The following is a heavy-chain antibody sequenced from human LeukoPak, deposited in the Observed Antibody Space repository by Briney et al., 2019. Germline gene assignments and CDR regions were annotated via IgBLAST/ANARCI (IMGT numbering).Heavy chain of an antibody. J-gene: IGHJ4*02. CDR3: ARTAAAHLGHDY. CDR2: INHSGST. V-gene: IGHV4-34*01. CDR1: GGSFSGYY. D-gene: IGHD6-13*01. Sequence: KPSETLSLTCAVYGGSFSGYYWSWIRQPPGKGLEWIGEINHSGSTNYNPSLKSRVTISVDTSKNQFSLKLSSVTAADTAVYYCARTAAAHLGHDYWGQGTLVTVSS.